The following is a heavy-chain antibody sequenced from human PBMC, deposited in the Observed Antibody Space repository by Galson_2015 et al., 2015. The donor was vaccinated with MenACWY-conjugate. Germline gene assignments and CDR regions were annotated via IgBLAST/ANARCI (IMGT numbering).Heavy chain of an antibody. J-gene: IGHJ4*02. Sequence: SLRLSCAASGFTFSSYWVHWVRHAPGKGLVWVSQIHSDVSSTSYADSVKGRFTISRGNAKNTLYLQMNSLRAEDTAVYYCARVRDGHNWGAFDYWGQGTLVTVSS. CDR1: GFTFSSYW. CDR2: IHSDVSST. V-gene: IGHV3-74*01. D-gene: IGHD5-24*01. CDR3: ARVRDGHNWGAFDY.